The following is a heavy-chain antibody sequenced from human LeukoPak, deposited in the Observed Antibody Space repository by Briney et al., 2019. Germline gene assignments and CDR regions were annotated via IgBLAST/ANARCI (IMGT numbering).Heavy chain of an antibody. Sequence: ASVKVSCKASGYTFTSYYMHWVRQASGQGLEWMGIINPSGGSTSYAQKFQGRVTMTRDMSTSTVYMELSSLRSEDTAVYYCVGYSSSPGIDYWGQGTLVTVSS. CDR3: VGYSSSPGIDY. CDR2: INPSGGST. CDR1: GYTFTSYY. V-gene: IGHV1-46*01. J-gene: IGHJ4*02. D-gene: IGHD6-6*01.